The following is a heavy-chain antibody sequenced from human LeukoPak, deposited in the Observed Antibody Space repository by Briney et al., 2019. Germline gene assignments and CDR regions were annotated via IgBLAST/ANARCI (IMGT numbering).Heavy chain of an antibody. CDR1: SGSISSNSYY. J-gene: IGHJ4*02. CDR3: ARRFGSGSYPYYFDH. D-gene: IGHD3-10*01. CDR2: VYYSGST. Sequence: SETLSLTCTVSSGSISSNSYYWGWIRQPPGKGLEWIGSVYYSGSTYYNPSLKSRVTISEDTSNNQFSLKLSSVTAADTAVYYCARRFGSGSYPYYFDHWGQGTLVTVSS. V-gene: IGHV4-39*07.